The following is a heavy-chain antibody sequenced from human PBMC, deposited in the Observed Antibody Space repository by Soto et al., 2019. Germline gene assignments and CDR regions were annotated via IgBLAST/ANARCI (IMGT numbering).Heavy chain of an antibody. V-gene: IGHV5-51*01. J-gene: IGHJ4*02. CDR1: GYSFASHW. CDR3: ARYSGSYWHYLDF. Sequence: LGESLTISCKGSGYSFASHWVAWVRQMPEKVLEWIGTIYPGDSDTKYSPAFRGQVTISADTSVSTAYLQWRSLEATDSAIYYCARYSGSYWHYLDFWGQGTLVTVSS. CDR2: IYPGDSDT. D-gene: IGHD1-26*01.